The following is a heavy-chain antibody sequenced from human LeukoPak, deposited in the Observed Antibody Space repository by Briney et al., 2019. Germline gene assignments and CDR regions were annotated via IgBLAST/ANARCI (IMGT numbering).Heavy chain of an antibody. D-gene: IGHD3-3*01. CDR2: INPNSGGT. CDR3: ARTRNLKYYDFWSGYLGGYYYYYMDV. V-gene: IGHV1-2*02. J-gene: IGHJ6*03. CDR1: GYTFTGYY. Sequence: ASVKVSCKASGYTFTGYYMHWVRQAPGQGLEWMGWINPNSGGTNYAQKFQGRVTMTRDTSISTAYMELSRLRSDDTAVYYCARTRNLKYYDFWSGYLGGYYYYYMDVWGKGTTVTVSS.